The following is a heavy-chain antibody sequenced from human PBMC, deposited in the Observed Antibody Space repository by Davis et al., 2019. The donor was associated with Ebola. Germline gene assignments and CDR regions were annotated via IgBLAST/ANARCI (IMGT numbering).Heavy chain of an antibody. J-gene: IGHJ6*02. CDR2: IIASGLRS. CDR3: AREYYDILTGPLGMDV. V-gene: IGHV3-23*01. Sequence: GESLKISCAASGFTFSNYAMSWVRQAPGKGLEWVSAIIASGLRSYYADSVQGRFAISRDNSKNTLYLQMNSLRAEDTAAYYCAREYYDILTGPLGMDVWGQGTTVTVSS. D-gene: IGHD3-9*01. CDR1: GFTFSNYA.